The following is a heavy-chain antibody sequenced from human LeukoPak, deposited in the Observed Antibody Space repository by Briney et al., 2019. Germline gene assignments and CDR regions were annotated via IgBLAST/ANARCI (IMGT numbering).Heavy chain of an antibody. CDR3: AREIHWSGYYYYYMDV. D-gene: IGHD3/OR15-3a*01. V-gene: IGHV4-59*01. CDR2: IYYSGST. J-gene: IGHJ6*03. Sequence: SETPSLTCTVSGGSISSYYWSWIRQPPGKGLEWIGYIYYSGSTNYNPSLKSRVTISVDTSKNQFSLKLSSVTAADTAVYYCAREIHWSGYYYYYMDVWGKGTTVTVSS. CDR1: GGSISSYY.